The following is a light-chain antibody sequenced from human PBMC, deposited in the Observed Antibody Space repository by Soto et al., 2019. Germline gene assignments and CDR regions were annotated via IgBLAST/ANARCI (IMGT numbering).Light chain of an antibody. V-gene: IGKV3-20*01. CDR3: QQYGGPPPWT. J-gene: IGKJ5*01. CDR1: QSISLA. Sequence: EIVLTQSPATRSLWPGGIARRAFMARQSISLAIAWYQHKPGQAPRLLIFDASSRATGVPHRFSASGSGTDFTLTISRLEPEDFAVYFCQQYGGPPPWTFGQGTRLEIK. CDR2: DAS.